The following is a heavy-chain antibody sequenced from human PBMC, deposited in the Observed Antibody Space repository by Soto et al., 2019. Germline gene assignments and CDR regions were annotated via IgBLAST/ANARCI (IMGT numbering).Heavy chain of an antibody. CDR2: INHSGNT. CDR3: ARHHVRGRTIAGAAEF. D-gene: IGHD1-26*01. CDR1: GKSLSGYY. Sequence: QVQLQQWGAGLLKPSETLSLTCAVYGKSLSGYYWSWIRQPPGKALEWIGEINHSGNTNYNPSLKSRVTISVYTSKNQLFLNLRSVTAADTAMYYCARHHVRGRTIAGAAEFWGQGTLVTVSS. J-gene: IGHJ4*02. V-gene: IGHV4-34*01.